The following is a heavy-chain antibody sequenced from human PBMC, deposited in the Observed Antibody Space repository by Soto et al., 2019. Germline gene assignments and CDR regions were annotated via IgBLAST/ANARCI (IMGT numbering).Heavy chain of an antibody. Sequence: GGSLRLSRAASGFTFSSYAMSWVRQAPGKGLEWVSVMSGSGGSTNYADSVKGRFTISRDNSKNTLYLQMNSLRAEDTAVYYCAKEPYGSGENWFDPWGQGTLVTVSS. CDR1: GFTFSSYA. CDR2: MSGSGGST. D-gene: IGHD3-10*01. V-gene: IGHV3-23*01. CDR3: AKEPYGSGENWFDP. J-gene: IGHJ5*02.